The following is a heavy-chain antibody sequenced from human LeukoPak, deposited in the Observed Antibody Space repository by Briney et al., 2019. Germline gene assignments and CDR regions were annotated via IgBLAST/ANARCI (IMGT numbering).Heavy chain of an antibody. Sequence: ASVKVSCKASGYTFTGYYMHWVRQAPGQGLEWMGWISAYNGNTNYAQKLQGRVTMTTDTSTSTAYMELRSLRSDDTAVYYCARSSGWYYYYYGMDVWGQGTTVTVSS. D-gene: IGHD6-19*01. V-gene: IGHV1-18*04. CDR3: ARSSGWYYYYYGMDV. CDR2: ISAYNGNT. J-gene: IGHJ6*02. CDR1: GYTFTGYY.